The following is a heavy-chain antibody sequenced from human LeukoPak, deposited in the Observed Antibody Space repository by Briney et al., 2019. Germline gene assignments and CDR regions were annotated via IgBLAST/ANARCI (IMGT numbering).Heavy chain of an antibody. CDR3: VKDRDGSWAVDI. J-gene: IGHJ3*02. CDR1: GFTFSTYV. Sequence: GGSLRLSCSVSGFTFSTYVMHWVRQAPGKGVEYVSLSTTNGGRTSYADSVKGRFTISRDNSKNTLYLQMRSLRPEDTAVYYCVKDRDGSWAVDIWGQGRMVTVSS. V-gene: IGHV3-64D*09. CDR2: STTNGGRT. D-gene: IGHD5-24*01.